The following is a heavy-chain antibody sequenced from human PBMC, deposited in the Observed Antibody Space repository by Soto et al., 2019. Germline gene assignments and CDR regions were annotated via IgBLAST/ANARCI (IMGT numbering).Heavy chain of an antibody. Sequence: SVKLSCKASGYSFTSYYIHWVRQAPGQGLEWMGRIIPILGIANYAQKFQGRVTITADKSTSTAYMELSSLRSEDTAVYYCARDSPSTIVVGSYFDYWGQGTLVTVSS. CDR2: IIPILGIA. CDR3: ARDSPSTIVVGSYFDY. CDR1: GYSFTSYY. V-gene: IGHV1-69*04. J-gene: IGHJ4*02. D-gene: IGHD2-15*01.